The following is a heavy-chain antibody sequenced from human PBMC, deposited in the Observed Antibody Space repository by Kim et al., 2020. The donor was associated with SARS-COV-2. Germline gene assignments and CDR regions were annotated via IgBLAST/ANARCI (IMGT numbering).Heavy chain of an antibody. V-gene: IGHV3-23*01. CDR2: ISGSGGST. CDR3: AKGDFWSGYYRPIYYYYGMDV. Sequence: GGSLRLSCAASGFTFSSYAMSWVRQAPGKGLEWVSAISGSGGSTYYADSVKGRFTISRDNSKNTLYLQMNSLRAEDTAVYYCAKGDFWSGYYRPIYYYYGMDVWGQGTTVTVSS. J-gene: IGHJ6*02. D-gene: IGHD3-3*01. CDR1: GFTFSSYA.